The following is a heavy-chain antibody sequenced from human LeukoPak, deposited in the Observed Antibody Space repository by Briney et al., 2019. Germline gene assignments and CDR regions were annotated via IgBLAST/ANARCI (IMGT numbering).Heavy chain of an antibody. Sequence: PGGSLRLSCAASGFTFSSYGMHWVRQAPGKGLEWVAVIWYDGSNKYYADSVKGRFTISRDNSKNTLYLQMNSLRAEDTAVYYCARHYCSGGSCYFDPWGQGTLVTVSS. CDR1: GFTFSSYG. V-gene: IGHV3-33*08. J-gene: IGHJ4*02. D-gene: IGHD2-15*01. CDR2: IWYDGSNK. CDR3: ARHYCSGGSCYFDP.